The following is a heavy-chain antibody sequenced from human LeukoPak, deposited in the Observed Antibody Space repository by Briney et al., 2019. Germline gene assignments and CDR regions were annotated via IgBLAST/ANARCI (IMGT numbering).Heavy chain of an antibody. Sequence: QPGGSLRLSCAASGFTFSSYEMNWVRQAPGKGLEWVSYISSSGSTIYYADSVKGRFTISRDNAKNSLYLQMNSLRAEDTAVYYCARGRYGDYGYFDYWGQGTLVTVSS. CDR1: GFTFSSYE. CDR2: ISSSGSTI. J-gene: IGHJ4*02. V-gene: IGHV3-48*03. CDR3: ARGRYGDYGYFDY. D-gene: IGHD4-17*01.